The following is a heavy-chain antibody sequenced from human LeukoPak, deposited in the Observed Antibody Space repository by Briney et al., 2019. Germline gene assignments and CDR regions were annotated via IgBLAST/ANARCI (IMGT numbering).Heavy chain of an antibody. J-gene: IGHJ4*02. CDR2: ISGSGGST. V-gene: IGHV3-23*01. CDR3: AKRIPSDY. CDR1: GLTFRSYP. D-gene: IGHD2-21*01. Sequence: SGGSLSPPCEALGLTFRSYPLGWVGQAQGRGLEWVSAISGSGGSTYHADSVKGRFTISRDNSKNTLYLQMNSLRAEDTAVYYCAKRIPSDYWGQGTLVTVSS.